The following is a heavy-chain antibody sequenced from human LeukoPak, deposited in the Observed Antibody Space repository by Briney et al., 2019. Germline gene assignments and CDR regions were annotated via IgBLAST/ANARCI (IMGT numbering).Heavy chain of an antibody. V-gene: IGHV3-30*02. Sequence: GGSLRLSCAASGFTFSSYGMHWVRQAPGKGLEWVAFIRYDGSNKYYADSVKGRFTISRDNSKNTLYLQMNSLRAEDTAVYYCAKAHYDFWSGYQTNWFDPWGQGTLVTVSS. CDR1: GFTFSSYG. J-gene: IGHJ5*02. CDR2: IRYDGSNK. D-gene: IGHD3-3*01. CDR3: AKAHYDFWSGYQTNWFDP.